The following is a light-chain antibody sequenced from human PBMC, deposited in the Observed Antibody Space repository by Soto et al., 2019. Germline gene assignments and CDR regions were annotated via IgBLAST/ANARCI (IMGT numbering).Light chain of an antibody. CDR3: QQPNSYPPFT. V-gene: IGKV1-9*01. Sequence: DIQLTQSPSFLSPSVGDTVTITCRAGQAFPSYIAWYQQNPGKAPKLLIYAVSTLQSGVPSRFSGRGFGTEFTLTISSLQPEDFATYYCQQPNSYPPFTFGPGTKVDVK. CDR2: AVS. CDR1: QAFPSY. J-gene: IGKJ3*01.